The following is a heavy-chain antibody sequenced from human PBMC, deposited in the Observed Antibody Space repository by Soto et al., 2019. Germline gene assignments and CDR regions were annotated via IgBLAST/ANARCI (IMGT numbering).Heavy chain of an antibody. CDR2: IIPIFGTA. Sequence: QVQLVQSGAEVKKPGSSVKVSCKASGGTFSSYAISWVRQAPGQGLEWMGGIIPIFGTANYAQKFQGRVTITADKSTSTAYMELSSLRSEDTAVYYCARDLNNYDFWSGYFNYYYGMDVWAKGPRSPSP. J-gene: IGHJ6*02. V-gene: IGHV1-69*06. CDR1: GGTFSSYA. D-gene: IGHD3-3*01. CDR3: ARDLNNYDFWSGYFNYYYGMDV.